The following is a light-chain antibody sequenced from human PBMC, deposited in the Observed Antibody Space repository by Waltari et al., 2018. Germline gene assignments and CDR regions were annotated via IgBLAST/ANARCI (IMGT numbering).Light chain of an antibody. CDR2: GAS. V-gene: IGKV3-20*01. CDR1: QSVPRSY. J-gene: IGKJ1*01. Sequence: VLTQSPGTLSLSPGERATLSCRASQSVPRSYLAWYQQKNGQAPRLLIYGASSRATGIPDRFSGSGSGTDFTLTISTLEPEDFAVYYCQQYDNSPQTFGQGTKVEIK. CDR3: QQYDNSPQT.